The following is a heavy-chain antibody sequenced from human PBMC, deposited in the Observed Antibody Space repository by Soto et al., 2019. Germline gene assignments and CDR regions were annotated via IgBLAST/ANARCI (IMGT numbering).Heavy chain of an antibody. CDR3: ARQDIVVVTAILGYFDY. V-gene: IGHV4-39*01. Sequence: SETLSLTCTVSGGSISSSSYYWGWIRQPPGKGLEWIGSIYYSGSTYYNPSLKSRVTISVDTSKNQFSLKLSSVTAADTAVYYCARQDIVVVTAILGYFDYWGQGTLVTVSS. CDR2: IYYSGST. J-gene: IGHJ4*02. CDR1: GGSISSSSYY. D-gene: IGHD2-21*02.